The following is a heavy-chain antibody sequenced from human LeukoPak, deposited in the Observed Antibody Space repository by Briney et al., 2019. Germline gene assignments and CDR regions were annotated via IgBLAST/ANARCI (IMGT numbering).Heavy chain of an antibody. CDR3: ARVPAIYDFWSGYSGGAFDI. CDR1: GFTFSDFW. D-gene: IGHD3-3*01. CDR2: INSGGTVT. V-gene: IGHV3-74*01. J-gene: IGHJ3*02. Sequence: GGSLRLSCAASGFTFSDFWMHWVRQAPGRGLVWVSRINSGGTVTNYADSVKGRLTISRDNAKNSLYLQMNSLRAEDTAVYYCARVPAIYDFWSGYSGGAFDIWGQGTMVTVSS.